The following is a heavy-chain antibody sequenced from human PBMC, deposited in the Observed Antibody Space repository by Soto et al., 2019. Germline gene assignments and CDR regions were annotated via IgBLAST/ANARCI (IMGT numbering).Heavy chain of an antibody. CDR2: IYLGDSNT. Sequence: GQSLKLSCTLSGNRFTSYWIGWVLQMPGKGLEWMGIIYLGDSNTRYSPTFQGQVTISADRSISTAYLQWSSLKASDTAMYYCARQEYCSSTSCYKVDSWGQGTLVTVSS. V-gene: IGHV5-51*01. CDR3: ARQEYCSSTSCYKVDS. J-gene: IGHJ4*02. D-gene: IGHD2-2*02. CDR1: GNRFTSYW.